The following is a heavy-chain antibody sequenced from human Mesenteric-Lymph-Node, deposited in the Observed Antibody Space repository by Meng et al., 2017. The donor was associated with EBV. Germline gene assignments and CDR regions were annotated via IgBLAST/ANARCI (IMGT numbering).Heavy chain of an antibody. CDR3: ARVDYTKSLPFDY. Sequence: QVPQQQWGAVVLKPSETLSLTCAVYGGSFNDYSWTWIRQPPGKGLEWIGEIDHSGSNNYNPSLKSRVTMAVDTSKNQFSLKLASVTAADTAVYYCARVDYTKSLPFDYWGRGTLVTVSS. V-gene: IGHV4-34*01. J-gene: IGHJ4*02. CDR1: GGSFNDYS. D-gene: IGHD2-2*02. CDR2: IDHSGSN.